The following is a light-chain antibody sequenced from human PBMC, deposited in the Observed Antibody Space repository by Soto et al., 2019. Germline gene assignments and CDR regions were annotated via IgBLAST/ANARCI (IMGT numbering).Light chain of an antibody. J-gene: IGKJ4*01. V-gene: IGKV3D-15*01. CDR1: QSVRSN. CDR2: SAS. CDR3: QQYNSWPLT. Sequence: EIVMTQSPATLSVSPGERATLSCRASQSVRSNLAWYQQMPGQPPRLLIYSASTRATSIPARFSGSGSGTEFALTVSSLQSVGFAVYYCQQYNSWPLTFGGGTKVEIK.